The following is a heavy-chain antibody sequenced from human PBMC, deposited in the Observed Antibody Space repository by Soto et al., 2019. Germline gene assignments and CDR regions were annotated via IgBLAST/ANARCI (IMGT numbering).Heavy chain of an antibody. CDR3: ARRYCSCTIWYGANWFDS. CDR2: IYPGDSDT. D-gene: IGHD2-2*01. Sequence: GESLRISCKGSGYSFTSYWIGWVRQMPGKGLEWMGIIYPGDSDTRYSPSFQGQVTISADKSISTAHLQWSSLKASDTAMYYCARRYCSCTIWYGANWFDSWGQGPHVTVSS. CDR1: GYSFTSYW. V-gene: IGHV5-51*01. J-gene: IGHJ5*01.